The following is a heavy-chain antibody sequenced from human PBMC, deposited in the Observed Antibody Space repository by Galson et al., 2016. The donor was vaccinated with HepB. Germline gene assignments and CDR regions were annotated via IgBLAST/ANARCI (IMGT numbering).Heavy chain of an antibody. D-gene: IGHD6-13*01. Sequence: SLRLSCAASGFTFSSYAMNWVRQAPGKGLEWVSAISSGGVNTYYADSVRGRFTISRDNSKNTLFLQMNSLRVEDTAVYFCAKDLGSTSGFYYYTMDVWGQGTTVTVSS. CDR2: ISSGGVNT. CDR1: GFTFSSYA. V-gene: IGHV3-23*01. J-gene: IGHJ6*02. CDR3: AKDLGSTSGFYYYTMDV.